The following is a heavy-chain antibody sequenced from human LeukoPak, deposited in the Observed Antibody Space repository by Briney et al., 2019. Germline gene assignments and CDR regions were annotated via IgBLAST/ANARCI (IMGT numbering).Heavy chain of an antibody. CDR1: GYTFTDYY. V-gene: IGHV1-2*02. Sequence: ASVTVSFKSSGYTFTDYYMHWVRQAPGQGLEWMGWINPNSGGTNYAQKFQGRVTMTRDTSISTAYMELSRLRSDDTAVYFCARVLLTGDDAFDFWGQGTMVTVSS. CDR2: INPNSGGT. D-gene: IGHD7-27*01. CDR3: ARVLLTGDDAFDF. J-gene: IGHJ3*01.